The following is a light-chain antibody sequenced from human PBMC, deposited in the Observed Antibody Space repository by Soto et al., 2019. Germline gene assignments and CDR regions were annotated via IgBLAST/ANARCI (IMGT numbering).Light chain of an antibody. J-gene: IGLJ3*02. V-gene: IGLV2-14*01. CDR3: SSYTSSSTLV. CDR1: SSDVGGYTY. Sequence: QSALTQPASVSGSPGQSITISCTGTSSDVGGYTYVTWYQQHPGKAPKLMISEVSNRPSGVSNLFSGSKSGNTASLTISGLQAEDEADYYCSSYTSSSTLVFGRGTKLTVL. CDR2: EVS.